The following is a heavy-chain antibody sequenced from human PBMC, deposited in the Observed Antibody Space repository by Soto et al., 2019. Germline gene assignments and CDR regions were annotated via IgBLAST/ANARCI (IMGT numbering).Heavy chain of an antibody. V-gene: IGHV3-23*01. Sequence: GGSLRLSCVAYGFPFNSHTMNWVRQAPGKGPERVSGITGSSASTFYADAVKGRFTISRDNSKNTLYLQMNSLRAEDTAVYYCAKLTTSSTGPRYFDFWGQGTLVTVSS. J-gene: IGHJ4*02. D-gene: IGHD4-17*01. CDR2: ITGSSAST. CDR1: GFPFNSHT. CDR3: AKLTTSSTGPRYFDF.